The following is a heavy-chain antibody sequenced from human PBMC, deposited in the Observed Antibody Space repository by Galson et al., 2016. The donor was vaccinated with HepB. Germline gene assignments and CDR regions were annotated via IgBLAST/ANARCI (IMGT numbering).Heavy chain of an antibody. CDR2: INAGNGNT. Sequence: SVKVSCKASGYTFTSYAMHWVRQAPGQRLEWMGWINAGNGNTKYSQKFQGRVTITRDTSASTAYMELSSLRSEDTAVCYCARGYCSGGSCYSFDYWGQGTLVTVSS. CDR3: ARGYCSGGSCYSFDY. CDR1: GYTFTSYA. J-gene: IGHJ4*02. V-gene: IGHV1-3*01. D-gene: IGHD2-15*01.